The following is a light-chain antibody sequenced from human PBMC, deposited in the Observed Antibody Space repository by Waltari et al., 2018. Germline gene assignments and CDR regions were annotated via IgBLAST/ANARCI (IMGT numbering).Light chain of an antibody. Sequence: IVLTQSPGTMSLSPGHRATLSCRASQSVSSTYLAWYQQKPGQAPSPLIYGASSSATGIPDRFSGRDSETDFTLTISRLEPEDFAVYYCQQYGSSPRTFGQGTKVESK. CDR3: QQYGSSPRT. J-gene: IGKJ1*01. CDR2: GAS. V-gene: IGKV3-20*01. CDR1: QSVSSTY.